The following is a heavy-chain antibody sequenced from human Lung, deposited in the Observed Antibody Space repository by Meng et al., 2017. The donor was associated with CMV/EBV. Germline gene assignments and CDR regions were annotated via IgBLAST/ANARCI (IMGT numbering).Heavy chain of an antibody. CDR1: CSTFTGYY. CDR2: INPNSGGT. J-gene: IGHJ5*02. CDR3: AREGGSTADWFDP. Sequence: KASCSTFTGYYMHWVRQAPGQGLEWMGWINPNSGGTNYAQKFQGRVTMTRDTSISTAYMELSRLRSDDTAVYYCAREGGSTADWFDPWGQGTLVTVSS. D-gene: IGHD2-2*01. V-gene: IGHV1-2*02.